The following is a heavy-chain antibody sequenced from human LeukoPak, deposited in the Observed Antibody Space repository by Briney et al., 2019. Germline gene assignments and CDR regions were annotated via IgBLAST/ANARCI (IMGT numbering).Heavy chain of an antibody. V-gene: IGHV1-18*01. CDR3: ARDRLLRYRGGFDP. CDR1: GYTFTSYG. CDR2: ISAYNGNT. J-gene: IGHJ5*02. Sequence: GASVKVSCKASGYTFTSYGISWVRQAPGQGLEWVGWISAYNGNTNYAQKLQGRVTMTTDTSTSTAYMELRSLRSDDTAVYYCARDRLLRYRGGFDPWGQGTLVTVSS. D-gene: IGHD3-9*01.